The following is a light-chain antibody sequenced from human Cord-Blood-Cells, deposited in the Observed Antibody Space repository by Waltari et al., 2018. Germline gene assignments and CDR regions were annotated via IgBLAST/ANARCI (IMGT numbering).Light chain of an antibody. Sequence: EFILTESPATLSLSPGERATLSCRASQSVSSYLAWYQQKPGQAPRLLIYEASNRATGIPARFSGSGSGTDFTLTISSLEPEDFAVYYCQQRSNWLLTFGGGTKVEIK. CDR3: QQRSNWLLT. V-gene: IGKV3-11*01. CDR2: EAS. CDR1: QSVSSY. J-gene: IGKJ4*01.